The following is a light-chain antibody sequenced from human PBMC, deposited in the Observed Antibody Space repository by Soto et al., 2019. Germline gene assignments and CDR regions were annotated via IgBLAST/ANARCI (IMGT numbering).Light chain of an antibody. CDR1: QRIGTY. V-gene: IGKV1-39*01. J-gene: IGKJ2*01. CDR2: LTS. Sequence: DLQMTQSPSSLSASLGDSVTITCRASQRIGTYLNWYQQKPGRAPTLLIYLTSTLQVGVPSRFSGSGSGTDFTLTITSLHPEDFATYFCQQSSSSVYTFGQGTKLEIK. CDR3: QQSSSSVYT.